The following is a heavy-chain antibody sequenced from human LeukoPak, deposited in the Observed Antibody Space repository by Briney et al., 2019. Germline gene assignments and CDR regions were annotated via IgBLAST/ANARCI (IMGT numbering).Heavy chain of an antibody. J-gene: IGHJ4*02. D-gene: IGHD6-6*01. CDR3: ARSYSSSRGTFDY. CDR1: GFTFSSYG. Sequence: GGSLRLSCAASGFTFSSYGMNWVRQAPGKGLEWVSSITSSSSYIYYADSVKGRFTISRDNTKNSLYLQMNSLRAEDTAVYYCARSYSSSRGTFDYWGQGTLVTVSS. V-gene: IGHV3-21*01. CDR2: ITSSSSYI.